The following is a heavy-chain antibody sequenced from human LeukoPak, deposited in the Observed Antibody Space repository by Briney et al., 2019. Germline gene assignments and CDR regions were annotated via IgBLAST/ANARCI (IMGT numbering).Heavy chain of an antibody. CDR2: ISSNGGST. Sequence: GGSLRLSCAVSGFTFSSYAMHWVRQAPGKGLEFVSAISSNGGSTYYAKSVKGRFTVSRDNSKNTLSLQMGSLRAEDMAVYYCARRNYYVSSGYFSGDAFDIWGQGTMVTVSS. J-gene: IGHJ3*02. CDR3: ARRNYYVSSGYFSGDAFDI. V-gene: IGHV3-64*01. CDR1: GFTFSSYA. D-gene: IGHD3-22*01.